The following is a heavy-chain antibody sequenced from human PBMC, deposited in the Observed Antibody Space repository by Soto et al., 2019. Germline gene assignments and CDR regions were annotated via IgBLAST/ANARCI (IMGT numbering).Heavy chain of an antibody. D-gene: IGHD1-1*01. Sequence: QVQVQQWGAGLLKFSETLALTCAVNGGSFSGWHWYWIGQPPGTGLEWIGEASHTGGTNYNPALGSRVTISVDRSRNQLSLKLTTVPAADRAVYYCARSRNLDVWGPGTTVIVSS. V-gene: IGHV4-34*01. CDR2: ASHTGGT. CDR1: GGSFSGWH. J-gene: IGHJ6*02. CDR3: ARSRNLDV.